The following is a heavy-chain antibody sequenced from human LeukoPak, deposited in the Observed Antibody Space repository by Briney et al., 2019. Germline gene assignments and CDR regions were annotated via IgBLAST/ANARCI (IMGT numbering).Heavy chain of an antibody. V-gene: IGHV4-39*07. Sequence: GSLTLSCAASGFTFSSYWMHWVRQAPGKGLEWIGSIYYSGSTYYNPSLKSRVTISVDTSKNQFSLKLSSVTAADTAVYYCARAYSYCSSTSCYLSGWLWAFDIWGQGTMVTVSS. CDR1: GFTFSSYW. D-gene: IGHD2-2*01. CDR2: IYYSGST. J-gene: IGHJ3*02. CDR3: ARAYSYCSSTSCYLSGWLWAFDI.